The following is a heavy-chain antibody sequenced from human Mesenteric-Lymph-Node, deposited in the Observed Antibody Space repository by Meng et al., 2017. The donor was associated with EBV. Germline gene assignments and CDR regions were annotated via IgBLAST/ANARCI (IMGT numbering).Heavy chain of an antibody. V-gene: IGHV5-51*01. CDR1: GSSFPSSW. CDR2: ISPGDSDT. J-gene: IGHJ4*02. CDR3: ARQQGNSGGDY. Sequence: GAELKKPGDSLKISCTGSGSSFPSSWIGWLRQMPGKGLEWMGIISPGDSDTRYSPSFQGQVTISADKSISTAYLQWSSLKASDTAMYYCARQQGNSGGDYWGQGTLVTVSS. D-gene: IGHD4-23*01.